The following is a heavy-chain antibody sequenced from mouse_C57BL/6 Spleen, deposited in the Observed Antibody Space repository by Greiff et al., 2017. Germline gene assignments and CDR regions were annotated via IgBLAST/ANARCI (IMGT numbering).Heavy chain of an antibody. D-gene: IGHD2-4*01. CDR1: GFTFSNYW. CDR3: TIYYDYDGFAY. Sequence: EVQGVESGGGLVQPGGSMKLSCVASGFTFSNYWMNWVRQSPEKGLEWVAQIRLKSDNYATHYAESVKGRFTISRDDSKSSVYLQMNNLRAEDTEIYYCTIYYDYDGFAYWGQGTLVTVSA. J-gene: IGHJ3*01. V-gene: IGHV6-3*01. CDR2: IRLKSDNYAT.